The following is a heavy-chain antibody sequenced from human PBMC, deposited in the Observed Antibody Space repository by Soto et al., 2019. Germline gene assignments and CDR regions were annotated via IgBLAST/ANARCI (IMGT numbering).Heavy chain of an antibody. J-gene: IGHJ4*02. CDR2: ISYDGSNK. V-gene: IGHV3-30-3*01. CDR1: GFTFSRYA. D-gene: IGHD1-26*01. Sequence: SGGSLRLSCAASGFTFSRYAMHWVRQAPGKGLEWVAVISYDGSNKYYADSEKGRFTISRDNSKNTLCLQMKSLRAEDTAVYYCARGNSGDPHLYFDYWGPGTLVTVSS. CDR3: ARGNSGDPHLYFDY.